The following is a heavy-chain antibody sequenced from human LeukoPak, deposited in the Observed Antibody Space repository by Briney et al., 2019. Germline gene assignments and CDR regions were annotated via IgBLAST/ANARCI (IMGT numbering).Heavy chain of an antibody. CDR1: GLTFSSYW. J-gene: IGHJ4*02. D-gene: IGHD2-2*01. V-gene: IGHV3-74*01. CDR2: INTDGSST. Sequence: GGSLRLSCAASGLTFSSYWMHWVRHAPGKGLVWVSRINTDGSSTSYADSVKGRFTISRDNAKHTLYLQMNSLRAEDTALYYCARDGSCSSTSCYPDYWGQGTLVTVSS. CDR3: ARDGSCSSTSCYPDY.